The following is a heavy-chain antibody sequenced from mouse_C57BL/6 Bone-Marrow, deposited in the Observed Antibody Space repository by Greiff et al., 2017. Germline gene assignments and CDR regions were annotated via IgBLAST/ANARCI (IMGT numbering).Heavy chain of an antibody. D-gene: IGHD3-2*02. CDR2: IDPSDSYT. J-gene: IGHJ2*01. CDR1: GYTFTSYW. CDR3: ARSTGYVDYFDY. V-gene: IGHV1-50*01. Sequence: QVQLQQPGAELVKPGASVKLSCKASGYTFTSYWMRWVKQRPGQGLEWIGEIDPSDSYTNYTQKFKGKATLTVDTSSSTAYMQLSSLTSEDSAVYYCARSTGYVDYFDYWGQGTTLTVSS.